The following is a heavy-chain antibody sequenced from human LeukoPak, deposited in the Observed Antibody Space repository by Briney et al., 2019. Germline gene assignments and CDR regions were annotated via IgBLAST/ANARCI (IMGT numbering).Heavy chain of an antibody. CDR1: GYTFTSYY. J-gene: IGHJ3*02. CDR2: INPSGGST. D-gene: IGHD2-2*01. V-gene: IGHV1-46*01. CDR3: ASSVVVPAARGSAFDI. Sequence: GASVKVSCKASGYTFTSYYMHWVRQAPGQGLEWMGIINPSGGSTSYAQKFHGRVTMTRDMSTSTAYMELSRLRSDDTAVYYCASSVVVPAARGSAFDIWGQGTMVTVSS.